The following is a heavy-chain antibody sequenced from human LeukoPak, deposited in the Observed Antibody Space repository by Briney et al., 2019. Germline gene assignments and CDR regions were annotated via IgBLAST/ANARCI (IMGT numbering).Heavy chain of an antibody. J-gene: IGHJ4*02. Sequence: GGSLRLSCAASGFTFSSYGMHWVRQAPGKGLEWVAVISYDGSNKYYADSVKGRFTISRDNSKNTLYLQMNSLRAEDTAVYYCAKDADIVVVPAAIPYYWGQGTLVTVSS. D-gene: IGHD2-2*01. CDR2: ISYDGSNK. CDR1: GFTFSSYG. V-gene: IGHV3-30*18. CDR3: AKDADIVVVPAAIPYY.